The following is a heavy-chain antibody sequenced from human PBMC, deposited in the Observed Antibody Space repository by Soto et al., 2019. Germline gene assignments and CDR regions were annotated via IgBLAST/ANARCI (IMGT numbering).Heavy chain of an antibody. Sequence: QVQLVESGGGVVQPGRSLRLSCAASGFTFNSYGMHWVRQGPGNGLEWVAFISYDSTKNYYADSVKGRFTISRDNSNSALYVQMNSLTGADTAVYYCARTSSAWSAFPYYSLDVWGQGTTVTVSS. CDR3: ARTSSAWSAFPYYSLDV. V-gene: IGHV3-30*03. CDR1: GFTFNSYG. J-gene: IGHJ6*02. D-gene: IGHD2-2*01. CDR2: ISYDSTKN.